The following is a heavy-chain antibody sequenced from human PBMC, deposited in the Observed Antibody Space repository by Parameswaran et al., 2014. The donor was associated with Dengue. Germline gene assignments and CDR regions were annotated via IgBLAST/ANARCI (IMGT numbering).Heavy chain of an antibody. CDR3: AKVFRGYYDSSGYPVQH. J-gene: IGHJ1*01. CDR2: ISGSGGST. Sequence: VRQTPGRLEWVSAISGSGGSTYYADSVKGRFTISRDNSKNTLYLQMNSLRAEDTAVYYCAKVFRGYYDSSGYPVQHWGQGTLVTVSS. V-gene: IGHV3-23*01. D-gene: IGHD3-22*01.